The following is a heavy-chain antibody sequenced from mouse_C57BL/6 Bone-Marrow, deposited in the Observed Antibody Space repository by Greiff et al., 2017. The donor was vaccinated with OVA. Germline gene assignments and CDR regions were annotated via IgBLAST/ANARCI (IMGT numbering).Heavy chain of an antibody. J-gene: IGHJ4*01. CDR2: INPNNGGT. CDR1: GYTFTDYY. V-gene: IGHV1-26*01. CDR3: ARPGYYDAMDY. D-gene: IGHD2-2*01. Sequence: VQLQQSGPELVKPGASVKISCKASGYTFTDYYMNWVKQSHGKSLEWIGDINPNNGGTSYNQKFKGKATLTVDKSSSTAYMELSSLTSEDSAVYNCARPGYYDAMDYWGQGTSVTVSS.